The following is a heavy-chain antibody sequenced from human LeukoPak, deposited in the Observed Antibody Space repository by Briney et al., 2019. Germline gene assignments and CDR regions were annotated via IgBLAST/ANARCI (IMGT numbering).Heavy chain of an antibody. CDR1: GFTVSSFE. D-gene: IGHD3-16*01. Sequence: GSLRLSCEASGFTVSSFEINWVRQSRGKGLEWIGEINHRGGTNYNPSLKSRVIISTDTSKNQFSLKLRSVTAADTAVYYCARRRLSTMGAARQFDPWGQGTLVIVSS. J-gene: IGHJ5*02. CDR3: ARRRLSTMGAARQFDP. V-gene: IGHV4-34*01. CDR2: INHRGGT.